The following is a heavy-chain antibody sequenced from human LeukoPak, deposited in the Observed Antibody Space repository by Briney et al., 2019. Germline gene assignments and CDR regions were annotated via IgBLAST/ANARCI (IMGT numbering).Heavy chain of an antibody. CDR1: GYTFTSYY. CDR2: INPSGGST. V-gene: IGHV1-46*01. J-gene: IGHJ3*02. CDR3: AREIGYCSSTSCYKRAFDI. Sequence: ASVTVFCKASGYTFTSYYMHWVRQAPGQGLEWMGIINPSGGSTSYAQKFQGRVTMTRDTSTSTVYMELSSLRSEDTAVYYCAREIGYCSSTSCYKRAFDIWGQGTMVTVSS. D-gene: IGHD2-2*02.